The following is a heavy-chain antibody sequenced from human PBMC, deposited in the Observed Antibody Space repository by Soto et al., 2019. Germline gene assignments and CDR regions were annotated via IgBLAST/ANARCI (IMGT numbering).Heavy chain of an antibody. J-gene: IGHJ5*01. D-gene: IGHD2-21*01. CDR2: VYHNGGA. CDR3: GRVVEGATRHTDPDS. CDR1: GVSIHNSHSF. Sequence: SATLSLTCTVSGVSIHNSHSFWAWIRQPPGKGLQFIASVYHNGGAHYNSSLKSRVTISVDTANNQVSLRMRSLTAADTAFYYCGRVVEGATRHTDPDSWGQGILVTVSS. V-gene: IGHV4-39*01.